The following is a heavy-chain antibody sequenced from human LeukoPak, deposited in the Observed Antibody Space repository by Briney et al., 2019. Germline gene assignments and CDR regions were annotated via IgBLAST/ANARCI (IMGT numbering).Heavy chain of an antibody. CDR1: GGSFIGYY. Sequence: PSETLSLTCAVYGGSFIGYYSSWIRQPPGKGLGWIGEINHSGSTNYNPSLKSRVTIPVDTSNNQFSLKLSSVTAADTAVYYCARGAVRNYYGSGSRWFDPLGQGTLVTVSS. D-gene: IGHD3-10*01. J-gene: IGHJ5*02. CDR3: ARGAVRNYYGSGSRWFDP. CDR2: INHSGST. V-gene: IGHV4-34*01.